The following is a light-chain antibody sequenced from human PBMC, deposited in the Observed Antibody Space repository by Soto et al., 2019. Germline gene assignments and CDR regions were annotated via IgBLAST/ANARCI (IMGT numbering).Light chain of an antibody. CDR1: QSISNW. CDR2: KAS. J-gene: IGKJ4*01. V-gene: IGKV1-5*03. CDR3: QQYSSYALT. Sequence: DIQMTQSPSTLSASVGDRVTITCRASQSISNWLAWYQQKPGKAPKLLIYKASSLESGVPSSFSGSGSGTEFTLTISSLQPDDFATYYCQQYSSYALTFGGGTKVEIK.